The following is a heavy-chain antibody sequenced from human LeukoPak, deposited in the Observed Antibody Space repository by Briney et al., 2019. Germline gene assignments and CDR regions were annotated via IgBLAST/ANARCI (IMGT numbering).Heavy chain of an antibody. Sequence: GGSLRLSCAASRFTFDDYGMSWVRQAPGKGLEGVSGINWNGGSTVYADSVKGRFTISRDNAKNSLYLQMNSLRAEDTALYHCASHQGGSYYGGFDIWGQGTMVTVSS. J-gene: IGHJ3*02. CDR3: ASHQGGSYYGGFDI. D-gene: IGHD1-26*01. CDR1: RFTFDDYG. CDR2: INWNGGST. V-gene: IGHV3-20*01.